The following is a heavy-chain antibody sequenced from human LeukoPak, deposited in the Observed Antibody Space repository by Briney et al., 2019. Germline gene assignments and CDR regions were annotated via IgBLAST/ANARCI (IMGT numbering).Heavy chain of an antibody. Sequence: GGSLRLSCAASGFTFSSYAMSWVRQAPGKGLEWVSAISGSGGSTYYADSVKGRFTISRDNSKNTLYLQMNSLRAEDTAVYYCAKDQGDSSGYLGYYHYYGMDVWGQGTTVTVSS. CDR2: ISGSGGST. V-gene: IGHV3-23*01. D-gene: IGHD3-22*01. CDR1: GFTFSSYA. CDR3: AKDQGDSSGYLGYYHYYGMDV. J-gene: IGHJ6*02.